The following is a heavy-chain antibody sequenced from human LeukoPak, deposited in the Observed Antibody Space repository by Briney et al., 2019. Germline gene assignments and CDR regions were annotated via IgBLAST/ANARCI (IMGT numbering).Heavy chain of an antibody. CDR3: ARGDYGGNSPIDY. D-gene: IGHD4-23*01. CDR1: GGTFSSYA. J-gene: IGHJ4*02. V-gene: IGHV1-69*13. CDR2: IIPIFGTA. Sequence: SVKVSCKASGGTFSSYAIGWVRQAPGQGLEWMGGIIPIFGTANYAQKFQGRVTITADESTSTAYMELSSLRSEDTAVYYCARGDYGGNSPIDYWGQGTLVTVSS.